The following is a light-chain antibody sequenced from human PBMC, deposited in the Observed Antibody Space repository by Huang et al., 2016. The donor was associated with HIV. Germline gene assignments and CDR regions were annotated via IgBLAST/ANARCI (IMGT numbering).Light chain of an antibody. J-gene: IGKJ4*01. CDR3: QQRSNWPRT. CDR1: ENIFNY. CDR2: DAS. V-gene: IGKV3-11*01. Sequence: EIVLTQSPATLSLSPGERATLSCRASENIFNYLAWYQQKPGQAPRLLIYDASHRATGIPARFSGSGSGTDFTLTISSLEPEDFAVYYCQQRSNWPRTFGGGTKVEIK.